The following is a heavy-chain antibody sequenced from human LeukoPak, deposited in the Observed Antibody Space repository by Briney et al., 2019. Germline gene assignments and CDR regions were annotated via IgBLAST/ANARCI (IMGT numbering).Heavy chain of an antibody. CDR2: IKAGDGNT. CDR3: ARSLSGNYIDY. Sequence: ASVKVSCKASGYTFTNYAIHWVRQAPGQRFEWMGWIKAGDGNTRYSQQFQGRVTITRDTSASTVYVELSSLRSEDTAMYYCARSLSGNYIDYWGQGTLVTVSS. CDR1: GYTFTNYA. J-gene: IGHJ4*02. D-gene: IGHD1-26*01. V-gene: IGHV1-3*01.